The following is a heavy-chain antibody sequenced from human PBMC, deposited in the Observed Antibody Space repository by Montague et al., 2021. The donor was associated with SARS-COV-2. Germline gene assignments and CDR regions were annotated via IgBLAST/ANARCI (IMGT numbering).Heavy chain of an antibody. CDR2: IYYSGST. D-gene: IGHD2-2*02. Sequence: TLSLTCTVSGGSISSGGYYWSWIRQHPGKGLEWIGYIYYSGSTYYNPSLKSRVTISVDTSKNQFSLKLSSVTAADTAVCYCARVGIVVVPAAIVTLSYYYYMDVWGEGTTVTVSS. CDR3: ARVGIVVVPAAIVTLSYYYYMDV. J-gene: IGHJ6*03. CDR1: GGSISSGGYY. V-gene: IGHV4-31*03.